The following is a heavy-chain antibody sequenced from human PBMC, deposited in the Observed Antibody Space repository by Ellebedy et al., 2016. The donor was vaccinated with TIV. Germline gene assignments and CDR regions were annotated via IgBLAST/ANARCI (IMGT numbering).Heavy chain of an antibody. J-gene: IGHJ3*02. Sequence: GESLKISCTGSGFTFSSYWMIWVRQAPGKGLEWVANINQDASVYHYMDSVKGRFTISRDNAKNSLYMQMNSLRAEDTAVYYCGRDFDYNRGSDYYDAFDMWGPGTLVTVSS. V-gene: IGHV3-7*01. CDR1: GFTFSSYW. CDR3: GRDFDYNRGSDYYDAFDM. CDR2: INQDASVY. D-gene: IGHD4-17*01.